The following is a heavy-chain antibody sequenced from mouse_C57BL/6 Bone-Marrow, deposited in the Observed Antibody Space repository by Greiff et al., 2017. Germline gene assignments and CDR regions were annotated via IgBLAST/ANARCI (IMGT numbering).Heavy chain of an antibody. CDR1: GYTFTSYW. Sequence: VQLQQPGAELVKPGASVKMSCKASGYTFTSYWITWVKPRPGQGLEWIGDIYPGSGSTNYNEKFKSKATLTVDTSSSTAYMQLSSLTSEDSAVYYGARPYYSNYWYFDVWGTGTTVTVSS. V-gene: IGHV1-55*01. CDR3: ARPYYSNYWYFDV. J-gene: IGHJ1*03. CDR2: IYPGSGST. D-gene: IGHD2-5*01.